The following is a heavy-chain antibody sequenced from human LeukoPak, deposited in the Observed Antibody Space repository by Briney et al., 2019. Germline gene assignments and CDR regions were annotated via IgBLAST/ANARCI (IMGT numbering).Heavy chain of an antibody. J-gene: IGHJ4*02. V-gene: IGHV4-34*01. Sequence: SETLSLTCAVYGGSFSGYYWSWIRQPPGEGLEWIGEINHSGSTNYNPSLKSRVTISVDTSKNQFSLKLSSVTAADTAVYYCARGRAPRYWGQGTLVTVSS. CDR1: GGSFSGYY. CDR2: INHSGST. CDR3: ARGRAPRY.